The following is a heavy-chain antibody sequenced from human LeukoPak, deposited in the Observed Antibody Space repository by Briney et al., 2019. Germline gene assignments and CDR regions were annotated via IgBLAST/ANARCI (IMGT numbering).Heavy chain of an antibody. CDR2: ISWNSGSI. Sequence: GRSLRLSCAASGFTFDDYAMHWVRQAPGKGLEWVSGISWNSGSIGYADSVKGRFTISRDNAKISLYLQMNSLRAEDTALYYCAKANAGIAARHGMDVWGQGTTVTVSS. CDR1: GFTFDDYA. J-gene: IGHJ6*02. CDR3: AKANAGIAARHGMDV. D-gene: IGHD6-6*01. V-gene: IGHV3-9*01.